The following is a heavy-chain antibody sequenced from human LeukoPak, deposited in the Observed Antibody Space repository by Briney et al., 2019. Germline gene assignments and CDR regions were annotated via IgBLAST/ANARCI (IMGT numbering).Heavy chain of an antibody. V-gene: IGHV3-21*01. CDR1: GFTFSSYS. CDR3: ASERFLDRRGAFGI. Sequence: GGSLRLSCAASGFTFSSYSMNWVRQAPGKGLEWVSSISSSSSYIYYADSVKGRFTISRDNAKNSLYLQMNSLRAEDTAVYYCASERFLDRRGAFGIWGQGTMVTVSS. CDR2: ISSSSSYI. D-gene: IGHD3-3*01. J-gene: IGHJ3*02.